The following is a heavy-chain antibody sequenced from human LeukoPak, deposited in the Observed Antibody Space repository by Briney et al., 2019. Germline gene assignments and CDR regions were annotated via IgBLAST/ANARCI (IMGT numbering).Heavy chain of an antibody. J-gene: IGHJ2*01. CDR3: ARGVRAYWYFDL. CDR1: GFTFSSYW. V-gene: IGHV3-74*01. Sequence: GGSLRLSCAASGFTFSSYWMHWVRQAPGKGLVWVSRINSDGSSTSYADSVKGRFTISRDNAKNTLYLQMNSLRAEDTAVYYCARGVRAYWYFDLWGRGTLVTVSS. CDR2: INSDGSST.